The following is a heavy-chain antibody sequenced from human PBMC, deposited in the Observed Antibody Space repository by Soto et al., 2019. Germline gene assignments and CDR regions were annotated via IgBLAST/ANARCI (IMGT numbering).Heavy chain of an antibody. J-gene: IGHJ4*02. Sequence: GGSLRLSCAASGFTFGYYWMHWVRQPPGEGPEWVSRMTGDGRTTQYADSVKGRFTASRDNAKSTLYLQMNSLRAEDTAVYYCATAEVDYWGPGTLVTVSS. CDR1: GFTFGYYW. CDR3: ATAEVDY. CDR2: MTGDGRTT. V-gene: IGHV3-74*03.